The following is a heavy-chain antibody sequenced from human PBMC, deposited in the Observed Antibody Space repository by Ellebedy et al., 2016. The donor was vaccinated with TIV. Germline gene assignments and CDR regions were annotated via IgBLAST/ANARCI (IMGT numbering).Heavy chain of an antibody. CDR2: INPNSGGT. CDR3: ARGGGYSYGPFDY. CDR1: GYTFTGYH. Sequence: ASVKVSXXASGYTFTGYHMHWVRQAPGQGLEWMGWINPNSGGTNYAQKFQGRVTMTRDTSISTAYMELSRLRSDDTAVYYCARGGGYSYGPFDYWGQGTLVTVSS. D-gene: IGHD5-18*01. V-gene: IGHV1-2*02. J-gene: IGHJ4*02.